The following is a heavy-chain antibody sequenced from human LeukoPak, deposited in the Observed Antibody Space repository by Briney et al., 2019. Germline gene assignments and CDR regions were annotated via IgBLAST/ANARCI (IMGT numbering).Heavy chain of an antibody. V-gene: IGHV1-24*01. D-gene: IGHD1-26*01. Sequence: ASVKVSCKVSGYTLTELSMHWVRQAPGKGLEWMGGFDPEDGETIYAQKFQGRVTMTEDTSSDTAYMELSSLRSEDTAVYYCATALYSGSYYGLLRIFDYWGQGTLVTVSS. CDR1: GYTLTELS. CDR2: FDPEDGET. CDR3: ATALYSGSYYGLLRIFDY. J-gene: IGHJ4*02.